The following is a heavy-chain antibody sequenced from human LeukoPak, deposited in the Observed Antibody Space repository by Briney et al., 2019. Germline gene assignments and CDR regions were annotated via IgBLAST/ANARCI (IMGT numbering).Heavy chain of an antibody. CDR3: ARDLNGYAEFDY. Sequence: PGRSLRLSCAASGFTFSSYGMHWVRQAPGKGLEWVAVISYDGSNKYYADSVKGRFTISRDNSKNSLYLHMNSLRAEDTAVYYCARDLNGYAEFDYWGQGTLVIVS. J-gene: IGHJ4*02. V-gene: IGHV3-30*03. D-gene: IGHD5-12*01. CDR2: ISYDGSNK. CDR1: GFTFSSYG.